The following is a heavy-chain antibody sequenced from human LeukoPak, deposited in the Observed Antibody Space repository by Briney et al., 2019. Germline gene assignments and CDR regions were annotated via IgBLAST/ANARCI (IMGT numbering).Heavy chain of an antibody. D-gene: IGHD3-22*01. CDR2: IRCSGGTT. V-gene: IGHV3-23*01. CDR3: AKGVVDYYDSSGYYPSDL. CDR1: RFTFNSYS. Sequence: GSLELSFAGFRFTFNSYSMTLVRPAPGKGLEWGSRIRCSGGTTYYADSVKGRFTISRDNFNNTLYLQMNSMRVEDTALYFCAKGVVDYYDSSGYYPSDLWGQGTLVTVSS. J-gene: IGHJ5*02.